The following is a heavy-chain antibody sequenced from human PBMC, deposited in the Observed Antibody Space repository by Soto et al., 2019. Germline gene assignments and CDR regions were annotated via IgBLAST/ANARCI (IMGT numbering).Heavy chain of an antibody. CDR1: GYTFTSYG. J-gene: IGHJ4*02. CDR3: ARDVEIYDFWSGYYSDY. CDR2: ISAYNGNT. Sequence: ASVKVSCTASGYTFTSYGISWVRQAPGQGLEWMGWISAYNGNTNYAQKLQGRVTMTTDTSTSTAYMELRSLRSDDTAVYYCARDVEIYDFWSGYYSDYWGQGTLVTVS. D-gene: IGHD3-3*01. V-gene: IGHV1-18*01.